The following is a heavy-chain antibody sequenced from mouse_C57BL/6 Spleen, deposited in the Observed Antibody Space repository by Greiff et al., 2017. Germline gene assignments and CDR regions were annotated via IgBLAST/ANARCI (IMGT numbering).Heavy chain of an antibody. CDR1: GYSITSGYY. CDR2: ISYDGSN. V-gene: IGHV3-6*01. Sequence: EVKLEESGPGLVKPSQSLSLTCSVTGYSITSGYYWNWIRQFPGNKLEWMGYISYDGSNNYNPSLKNRISITRDTSKNQFFLKLNSVTTEDTATYYCARSDGLYYCDYWGQGTTLTVSS. J-gene: IGHJ2*01. CDR3: ARSDGLYYCDY. D-gene: IGHD2-3*01.